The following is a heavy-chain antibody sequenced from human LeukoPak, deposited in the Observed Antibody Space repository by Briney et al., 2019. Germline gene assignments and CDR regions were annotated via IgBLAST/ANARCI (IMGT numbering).Heavy chain of an antibody. J-gene: IGHJ5*02. CDR3: ARGSLTRSYSSGWFDP. Sequence: PGGSLRLSCAASGFIFSNYGMHWIRQAPGKGLEWVAVIWYDGSNKFYADSVKGRFTISRENSNNTVYLQMNSLRAEDTAVYYCARGSLTRSYSSGWFDPWGQGTLVTVSS. CDR1: GFIFSNYG. D-gene: IGHD4-4*01. V-gene: IGHV3-33*01. CDR2: IWYDGSNK.